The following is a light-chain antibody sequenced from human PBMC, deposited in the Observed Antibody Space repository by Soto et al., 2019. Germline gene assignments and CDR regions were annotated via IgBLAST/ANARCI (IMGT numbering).Light chain of an antibody. CDR2: AAS. CDR1: QTISSSY. Sequence: EIVLTQSPHTLSLSPGERASLSCRTSQTISSSYFAWYQQKPGQSPRLLVYAASIRAPGIPDRFSGSGSGADFTLTISRLEPADFAVYYCRHYDGSLTFGGGTRVEIK. V-gene: IGKV3-20*01. J-gene: IGKJ4*01. CDR3: RHYDGSLT.